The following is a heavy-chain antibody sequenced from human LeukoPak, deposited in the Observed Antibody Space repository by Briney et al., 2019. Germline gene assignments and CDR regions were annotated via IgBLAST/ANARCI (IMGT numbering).Heavy chain of an antibody. V-gene: IGHV3-30*04. J-gene: IGHJ4*02. Sequence: GGSLRLSCAASGFTFSSYAMHWVRQAPGKGLEWVAVISYDGSNKYYADSVKGRFTISRDNSKNTLYLQMNSLRAEDTAVYYCARDCQWLVIGGVDYWGQGTLVTVSS. CDR2: ISYDGSNK. CDR1: GFTFSSYA. CDR3: ARDCQWLVIGGVDY. D-gene: IGHD6-19*01.